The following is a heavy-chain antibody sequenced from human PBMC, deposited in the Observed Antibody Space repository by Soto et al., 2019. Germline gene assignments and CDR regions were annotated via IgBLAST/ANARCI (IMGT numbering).Heavy chain of an antibody. D-gene: IGHD3-3*01. Sequence: QAQVVESGGDVVQPGRSLRLSCVVSGFTFTDYGFHWVRQAPGKGLEWVALISYDGKNKNYADFVKGRFAISRDNFENVVFLEMKGLRSEDTAVYYCVRAINDFWTGYTERVYGTDVWGRGTTVTVSS. J-gene: IGHJ6*02. CDR2: ISYDGKNK. CDR3: VRAINDFWTGYTERVYGTDV. V-gene: IGHV3-30*09. CDR1: GFTFTDYG.